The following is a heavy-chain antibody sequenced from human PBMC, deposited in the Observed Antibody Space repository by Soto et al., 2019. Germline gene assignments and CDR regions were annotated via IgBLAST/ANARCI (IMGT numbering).Heavy chain of an antibody. D-gene: IGHD5-18*01. Sequence: QVQLVESGGGVVQPGKSLILSCAAAEFAFDTFAMHWVRQAPGKGLAWVAVISFDGTNKAYADSVKGRFTISRDNSRNTLYLRMNSLRADDSAVYYCAKGVGVDIAIEPLDIWGQGTQGTVSS. CDR1: EFAFDTFA. CDR3: AKGVGVDIAIEPLDI. J-gene: IGHJ4*02. V-gene: IGHV3-30*18. CDR2: ISFDGTNK.